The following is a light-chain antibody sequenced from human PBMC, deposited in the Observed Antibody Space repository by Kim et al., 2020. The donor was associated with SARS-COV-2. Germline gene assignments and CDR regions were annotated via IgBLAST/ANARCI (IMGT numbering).Light chain of an antibody. Sequence: SSELTQDPTVSVALGQTVRITCQGDSLRSHYASWYRQKPGQAPVLVIYGKINRPSGIPARFSGSTSGNTASLTITGAQAEDEADYYCNCRDSNHWVFGGGTKVTVL. CDR3: NCRDSNHWV. J-gene: IGLJ3*02. V-gene: IGLV3-19*01. CDR1: SLRSHY. CDR2: GKI.